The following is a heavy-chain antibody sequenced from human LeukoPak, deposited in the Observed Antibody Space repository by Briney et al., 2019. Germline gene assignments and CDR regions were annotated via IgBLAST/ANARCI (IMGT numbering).Heavy chain of an antibody. Sequence: ASVKVSCKTSGYRFITFCINWVRQAPGQGLEWMGWINPYNGNRYYAKKFQDRFNMTTDTSTSTVYLELQTLTSDDTAIYYCARFQASEFRGFDHWGQGTLITVSS. CDR2: INPYNGNR. V-gene: IGHV1-18*01. CDR3: ARFQASEFRGFDH. D-gene: IGHD3-10*01. CDR1: GYRFITFC. J-gene: IGHJ4*02.